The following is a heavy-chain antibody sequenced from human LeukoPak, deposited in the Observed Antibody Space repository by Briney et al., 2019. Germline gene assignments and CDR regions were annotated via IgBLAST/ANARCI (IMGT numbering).Heavy chain of an antibody. CDR1: GYTFTGYY. Sequence: ASVKVSCKASGYTFTGYYMHWVRQAPGQGLEWMGWINPNSGGTNYAQKFQGRVTMTRDTSISTAYMELSRLRSDDTAVYYCARGGVVVVPAATRDLNWFDPWGQGTLVTVSS. D-gene: IGHD2-2*01. CDR2: INPNSGGT. CDR3: ARGGVVVVPAATRDLNWFDP. V-gene: IGHV1-2*02. J-gene: IGHJ5*02.